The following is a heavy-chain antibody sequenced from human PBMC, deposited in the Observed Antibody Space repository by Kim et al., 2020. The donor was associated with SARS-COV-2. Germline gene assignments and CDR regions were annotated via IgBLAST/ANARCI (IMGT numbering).Heavy chain of an antibody. CDR2: IYRGGLT. CDR1: GFSVSTNH. V-gene: IGHV3-53*01. CDR3: ARGQCEYFDF. J-gene: IGHJ4*02. Sequence: GGSLRLSCAASGFSVSTNHMSWVRQAPGKGLEWVSIIYRGGLTYYADSVKGRFTISRDSSKNTLNLQMNSLRAGDTAVYYCARGQCEYFDFWGLGNLGT.